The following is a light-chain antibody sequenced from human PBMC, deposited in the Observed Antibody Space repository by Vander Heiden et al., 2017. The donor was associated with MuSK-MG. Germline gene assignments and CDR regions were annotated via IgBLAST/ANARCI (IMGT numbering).Light chain of an antibody. Sequence: EIVLTQSPATLPLSPGETATLPCRARQRVAAYLAGYQQRPGQSPRLHIYDTSYRAKGVPARFSGSGSGTDFTLTISSLEPEDFAVYYCQQCSHWPLTFGGGTKVEI. CDR1: QRVAAY. V-gene: IGKV3-11*01. J-gene: IGKJ4*01. CDR3: QQCSHWPLT. CDR2: DTS.